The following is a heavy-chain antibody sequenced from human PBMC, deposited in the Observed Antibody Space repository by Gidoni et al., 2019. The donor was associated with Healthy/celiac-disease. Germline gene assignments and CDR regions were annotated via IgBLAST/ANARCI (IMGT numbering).Heavy chain of an antibody. V-gene: IGHV3-49*03. CDR3: TREYYDYVWGSTLADY. J-gene: IGHJ4*02. CDR2: IRSKAYGGTT. Sequence: EVQLVESGGGLVQPGRSLRLSCTASGFTFGDYAMSWFRQAPGKGLEWVGFIRSKAYGGTTEYAASVKGRFTISRDDSKSIAYLQMNSLKTEDTAVYYCTREYYDYVWGSTLADYWGQGTLVTVSS. CDR1: GFTFGDYA. D-gene: IGHD3-16*01.